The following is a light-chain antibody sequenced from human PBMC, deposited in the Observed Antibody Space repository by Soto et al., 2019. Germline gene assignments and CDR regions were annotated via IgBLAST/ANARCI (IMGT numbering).Light chain of an antibody. Sequence: DIQMTQSPSSLSASVGDRVTITCQASQDISNYLNWYQQKPGKAPKLLIYDASNLETGVPSRFSGSGSGTDFNFTNNSPQPEDIATYYWQKYDNPPPPTFGGGTKVEIK. V-gene: IGKV1-33*01. CDR1: QDISNY. CDR3: QKYDNPPPPT. CDR2: DAS. J-gene: IGKJ4*01.